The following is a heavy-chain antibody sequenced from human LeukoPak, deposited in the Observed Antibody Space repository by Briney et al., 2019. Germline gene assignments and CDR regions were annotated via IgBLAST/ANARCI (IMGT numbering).Heavy chain of an antibody. J-gene: IGHJ4*02. CDR1: GFTFSSYS. Sequence: GGSLRRSCAASGFTFSSYSMNWVRQAPGKGLEWVSVLYSGGNTYYADSVKGRFTISRDNSKNTLYLQMNSLRAEDTAVYYCARDRTDYYDSSGVFDYWGQGTLVTVSS. CDR3: ARDRTDYYDSSGVFDY. V-gene: IGHV3-66*01. CDR2: LYSGGNT. D-gene: IGHD3-22*01.